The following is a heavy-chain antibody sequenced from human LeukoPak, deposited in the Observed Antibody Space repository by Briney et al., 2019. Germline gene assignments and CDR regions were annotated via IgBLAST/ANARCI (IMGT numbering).Heavy chain of an antibody. CDR3: ARVVTMVRGVISYYMDV. V-gene: IGHV3-20*04. J-gene: IGHJ6*03. D-gene: IGHD3-10*01. CDR2: INWNSGST. Sequence: GGSLRLSCAASGFTFDDYGMSWVRQAPGKGLEWVSGINWNSGSTGYADSVKGRFTISRDNAKNSLYLQMNSLRAEDTALYYCARVVTMVRGVISYYMDVWGKGTTVTVSS. CDR1: GFTFDDYG.